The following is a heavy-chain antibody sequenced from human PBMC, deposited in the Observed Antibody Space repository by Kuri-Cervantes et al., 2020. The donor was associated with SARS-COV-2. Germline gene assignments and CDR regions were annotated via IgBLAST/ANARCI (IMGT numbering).Heavy chain of an antibody. CDR3: AREVRTFGAWFDP. CDR2: IYTTGST. Sequence: LRLSCTVSGDPMSSGNYYWSWIRQPAGRALEWIGHIYTTGSTNYNPSLKSRVTISVDKSKNQFSLEMSSVTAADTAVYYCAREVRTFGAWFDPWGQGTLVTVSS. J-gene: IGHJ5*02. V-gene: IGHV4-61*09. CDR1: GDPMSSGNYY. D-gene: IGHD3-16*01.